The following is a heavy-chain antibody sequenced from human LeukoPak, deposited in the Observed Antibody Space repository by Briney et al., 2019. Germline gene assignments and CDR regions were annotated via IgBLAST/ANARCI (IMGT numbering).Heavy chain of an antibody. CDR3: AKRGGLPAAPDY. V-gene: IGHV3-23*01. Sequence: GGSLRLSCAASGFTFSSYAMSWVRQAPGKGLEWVSTISNSGANINYADSVKGRFTISRDNSKNTLFLQMNSLRAEDTAVYYCAKRGGLPAAPDYWGQGTLVTVSS. CDR1: GFTFSSYA. D-gene: IGHD2-2*01. CDR2: ISNSGANI. J-gene: IGHJ4*02.